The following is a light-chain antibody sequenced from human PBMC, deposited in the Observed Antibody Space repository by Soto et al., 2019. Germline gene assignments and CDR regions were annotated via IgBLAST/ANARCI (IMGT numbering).Light chain of an antibody. J-gene: IGLJ3*02. CDR1: SSKTGAGYD. CDR2: SNS. Sequence: QSVLTQPPSVSGAPGHRVTISCTGTSSKTGAGYDVHWYQQHPGTAPKYLIYSNSNRPSGVPDRFSGSKSGTSASLAISGLQAEDEADYFCQSYDTSLRGWVFGGGTKVTVL. V-gene: IGLV1-40*01. CDR3: QSYDTSLRGWV.